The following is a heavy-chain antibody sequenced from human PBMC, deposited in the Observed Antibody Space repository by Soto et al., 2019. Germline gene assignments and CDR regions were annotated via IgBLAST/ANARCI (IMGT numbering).Heavy chain of an antibody. CDR1: GGSISSYY. CDR2: IYYSGST. J-gene: IGHJ6*03. CDR3: ARGGETRIAARPGVDYYYYYMDV. D-gene: IGHD6-6*01. Sequence: ASETLSLTCTVSGGSISSYYWSWIRQPPGKGLEWIGYIYYSGSTNYNPSLKSRVTISVDTSKNQFSLKLSSVTAADTAVYYCARGGETRIAARPGVDYYYYYMDVWGKGTTVTVSS. V-gene: IGHV4-59*01.